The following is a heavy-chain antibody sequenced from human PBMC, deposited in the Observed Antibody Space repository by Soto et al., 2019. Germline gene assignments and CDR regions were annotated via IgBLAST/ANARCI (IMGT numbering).Heavy chain of an antibody. V-gene: IGHV3-23*01. CDR3: AKGWQGYSYGLEYFDY. CDR1: GFTFSSYA. J-gene: IGHJ4*02. CDR2: ISGSGGST. D-gene: IGHD5-18*01. Sequence: EVQLLESGGGLVQPGGSLRLSCAASGFTFSSYAMSWVRQAPGKGLEWVSAISGSGGSTYYADSVKGRFTISRDNSKNTLDLQMSSLRAEDTAVYYCAKGWQGYSYGLEYFDYWGQGTLVTASS.